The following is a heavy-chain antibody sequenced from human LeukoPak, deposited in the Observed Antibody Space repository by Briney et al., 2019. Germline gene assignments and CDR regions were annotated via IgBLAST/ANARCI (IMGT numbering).Heavy chain of an antibody. CDR3: ARDNIIVWD. Sequence: GGSLRLSCAASGFTFSSYSMNWVRQAPGKGPEWVSSISSSSSYIYYADSVKGRFTISRDNAKNSLYPQMNSLRAEDTAVYYCARDNIIVWDWGQGTLVTVSS. D-gene: IGHD2-15*01. CDR2: ISSSSSYI. V-gene: IGHV3-21*01. CDR1: GFTFSSYS. J-gene: IGHJ4*02.